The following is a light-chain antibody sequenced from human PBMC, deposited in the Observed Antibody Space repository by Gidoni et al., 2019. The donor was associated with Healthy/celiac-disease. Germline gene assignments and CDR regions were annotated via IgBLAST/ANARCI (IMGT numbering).Light chain of an antibody. V-gene: IGKV1-8*01. CDR3: QQYYSYPSFT. J-gene: IGKJ3*01. CDR1: QGISSY. Sequence: AIRLTPSPSSFSASTGDRVTITCRASQGISSYLAWYQQKPGKAPKLLIYAASTLQSGVPSRFSGSGSGTDFTLTISCLQSEDFATYYCQQYYSYPSFTFGPXTKVDIK. CDR2: AAS.